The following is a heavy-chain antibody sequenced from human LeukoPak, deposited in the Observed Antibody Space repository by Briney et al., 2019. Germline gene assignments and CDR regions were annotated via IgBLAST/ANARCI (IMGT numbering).Heavy chain of an antibody. J-gene: IGHJ6*02. CDR2: INHSGST. D-gene: IGHD3-3*01. V-gene: IGHV4-34*01. CDR1: GGSFSGYY. CDR3: ARGVPLDYYDFWSGYPPTYGGMDV. Sequence: SETLSLTCAVYGGSFSGYYWSWICQPPGKGLEWIGEINHSGSTNYNPSLKSRVTISVDTSKNQFSLKLSSVTAADTAVYYCARGVPLDYYDFWSGYPPTYGGMDVWGQGTTVTVSS.